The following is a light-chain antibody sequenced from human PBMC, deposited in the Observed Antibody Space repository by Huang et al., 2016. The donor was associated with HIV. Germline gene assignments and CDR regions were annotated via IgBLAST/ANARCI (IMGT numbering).Light chain of an antibody. Sequence: EKVMAQSPGTLSVSPGERATLSCRASDSVSTNVAWYQQRPGQGPRLLIYGASTRATGIPARVSGSGSGTEFALTISSMQSEDFAVYYCQQYNNWPVTFGGGTKVEIK. CDR1: DSVSTN. V-gene: IGKV3-15*01. CDR3: QQYNNWPVT. J-gene: IGKJ4*01. CDR2: GAS.